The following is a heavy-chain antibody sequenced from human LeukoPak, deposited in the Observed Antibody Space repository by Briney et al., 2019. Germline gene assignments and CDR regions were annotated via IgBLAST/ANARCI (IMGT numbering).Heavy chain of an antibody. J-gene: IGHJ6*02. Sequence: ASVKVSCKASGGTFSSYAISWVRQAPGQGLEWMGGIIPIFGTANYAQKFQGRVTITANESTSTAYMELSSLRSEYTAAYCCTRPPYDYYGMDVWGQGNTVTVSS. V-gene: IGHV1-69*13. CDR2: IIPIFGTA. CDR1: GGTFSSYA. CDR3: TRPPYDYYGMDV. D-gene: IGHD6-6*01.